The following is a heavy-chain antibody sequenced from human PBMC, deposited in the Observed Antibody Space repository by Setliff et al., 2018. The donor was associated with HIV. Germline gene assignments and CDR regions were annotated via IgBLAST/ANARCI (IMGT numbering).Heavy chain of an antibody. V-gene: IGHV4-59*01. Sequence: SETLSLTCNVSGGSISSYYWNWIRQPPGKGLEWIGYIYYSGGTNYNPSLKSRVTISADKSKNQFSLKLSSVTAADTAVYYCAGYTSGWYAPYWGQGTLVTVS. CDR1: GGSISSYY. CDR3: AGYTSGWYAPY. J-gene: IGHJ4*02. D-gene: IGHD6-19*01. CDR2: IYYSGGT.